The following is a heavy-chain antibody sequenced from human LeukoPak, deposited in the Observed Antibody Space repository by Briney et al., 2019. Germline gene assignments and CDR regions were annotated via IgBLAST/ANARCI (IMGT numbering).Heavy chain of an antibody. CDR1: GYTFTTYG. V-gene: IGHV1-18*01. CDR2: ISAYNGNT. Sequence: ASVKVSCKASGYTFTTYGISWVRQAPGQGLEWMGWISAYNGNTNYAQQFQGRVTMTTDTSMSTAYMELRSLRSDDTAIYYCARDLIAVRPGWFDPWGQGPLVTVSS. J-gene: IGHJ5*02. D-gene: IGHD6-6*01. CDR3: ARDLIAVRPGWFDP.